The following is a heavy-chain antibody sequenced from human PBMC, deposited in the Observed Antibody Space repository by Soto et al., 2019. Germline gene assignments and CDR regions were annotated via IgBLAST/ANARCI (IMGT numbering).Heavy chain of an antibody. D-gene: IGHD3-22*01. CDR3: ARDRDYSHSSGLSH. CDR2: INAGNSDT. CDR1: GYTFTSYA. Sequence: ASVKVSCKASGYTFTSYAMHWVRQAPGQRLEWMGWINAGNSDTKYSQKFQGRVTITSDTSASTAYMELSSLRSEDTAVYYCARDRDYSHSSGLSHWGQGTLVTVSS. J-gene: IGHJ4*02. V-gene: IGHV1-3*01.